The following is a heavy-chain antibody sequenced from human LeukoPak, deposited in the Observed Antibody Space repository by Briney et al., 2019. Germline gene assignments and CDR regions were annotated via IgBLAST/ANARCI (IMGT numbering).Heavy chain of an antibody. CDR1: GGSISSYY. J-gene: IGHJ4*02. Sequence: SETLSLTCTVSGGSISSYYLSWIRQPPGKGLEWIGYIYYSGSTNYNPSLKSRVTISVDTSKNQLSLKLSSVTAADTAVYYCARDREYSYGYYFDYWGQGTLVTVSS. CDR3: ARDREYSYGYYFDY. V-gene: IGHV4-59*01. CDR2: IYYSGST. D-gene: IGHD5-18*01.